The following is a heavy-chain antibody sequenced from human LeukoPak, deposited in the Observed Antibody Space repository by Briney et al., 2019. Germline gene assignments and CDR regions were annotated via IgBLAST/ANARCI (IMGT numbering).Heavy chain of an antibody. CDR1: GGSISSHY. J-gene: IGHJ6*03. CDR3: VRGLLWFGTRYYYMDV. Sequence: SETLSLTCTVSGGSISSHYWSWIRQPPGKGLEWIGYIYYSGSTNYNPSLKSRVTISVDTSKNQFSLKLSSVTAADTAVYYCVRGLLWFGTRYYYMDVWGKGTTVTVSS. CDR2: IYYSGST. V-gene: IGHV4-59*11. D-gene: IGHD3-10*01.